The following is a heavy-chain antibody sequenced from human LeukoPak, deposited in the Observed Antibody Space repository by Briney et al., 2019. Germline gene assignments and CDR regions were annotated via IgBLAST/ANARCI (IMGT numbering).Heavy chain of an antibody. D-gene: IGHD1-26*01. CDR1: GYTFTGYY. Sequence: ASVKVSCKASGYTFTGYYMHWVRQAPGQGPEWMGWINPNSGGTNYAQKFQGRVTMTRDTSISTAYMELSRLRSDDTAVYYCARGAVGATTEFGYWGQGTLVTVSS. V-gene: IGHV1-2*02. CDR3: ARGAVGATTEFGY. J-gene: IGHJ4*02. CDR2: INPNSGGT.